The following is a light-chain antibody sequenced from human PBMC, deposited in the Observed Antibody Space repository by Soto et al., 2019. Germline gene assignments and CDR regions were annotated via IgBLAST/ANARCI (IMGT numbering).Light chain of an antibody. CDR3: SSYANSNNYV. J-gene: IGLJ1*01. CDR1: SSDIGGYTY. CDR2: EVS. V-gene: IGLV2-8*01. Sequence: QSVLTQPPSASGSPGQSVTISCSGTSSDIGGYTYVSWYQHHPGKAPKLMIYEVSKRPSGVPDRFSGSKSGNTASLTVSGLQAEDEADYYCSSYANSNNYVFGTGTKVT.